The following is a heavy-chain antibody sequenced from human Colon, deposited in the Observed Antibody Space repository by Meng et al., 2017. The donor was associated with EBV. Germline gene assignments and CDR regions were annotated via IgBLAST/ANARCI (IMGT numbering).Heavy chain of an antibody. Sequence: QVPLQESGPGLVNPSQTLSLTCTVSGGSIRSGDYYWSWIRQPPGKGLELIGHIYYSGSTSYNPSLKSRVTISVDTSNNQFSLKLSSVTAADTAVYYCARVGWRQWSFDLWGRGTLVTVSS. CDR1: GGSIRSGDYY. V-gene: IGHV4-30-4*01. CDR3: ARVGWRQWSFDL. J-gene: IGHJ2*01. D-gene: IGHD5-18*01. CDR2: IYYSGST.